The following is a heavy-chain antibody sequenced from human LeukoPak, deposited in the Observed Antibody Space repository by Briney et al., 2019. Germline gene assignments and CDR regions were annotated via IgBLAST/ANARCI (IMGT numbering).Heavy chain of an antibody. CDR2: IHPEGNEK. Sequence: GGSLRLSCAVSGFTFSNFWMSWVRQAPGRGLEWVANIHPEGNEKYHVESVKGRFIISRDNTKNLLFLQMNGLRVEDTAVYYCARGEDFSGDYWGQGTLVTVSS. CDR3: ARGEDFSGDY. CDR1: GFTFSNFW. J-gene: IGHJ4*02. D-gene: IGHD2/OR15-2a*01. V-gene: IGHV3-7*04.